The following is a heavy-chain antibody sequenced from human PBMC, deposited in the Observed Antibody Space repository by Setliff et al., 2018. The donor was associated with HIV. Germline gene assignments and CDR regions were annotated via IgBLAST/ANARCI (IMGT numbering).Heavy chain of an antibody. J-gene: IGHJ4*02. Sequence: PSETLSLTCAVFGGSFTDIGGSFTDYYWIWIRQPPGKGLEWIGEINHSGSTHYNPSLKSRVTISVDTSKNQFSLKLSSVTAADTAIYFCARQFRYPNRAVAGVDYWGQGTLVTVSS. CDR3: ARQFRYPNRAVAGVDY. CDR2: INHSGST. CDR1: GGSFTDIGGSFTDYY. V-gene: IGHV4-34*01. D-gene: IGHD6-19*01.